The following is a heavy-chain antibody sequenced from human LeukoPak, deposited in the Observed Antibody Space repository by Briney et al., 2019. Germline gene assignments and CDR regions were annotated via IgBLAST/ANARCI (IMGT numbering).Heavy chain of an antibody. Sequence: GASVKVSCKVSGYSFTSNYIHWVRQAPGQGLEWMGIINPSGGSTSYAQKFQGRVTMTRDTSTSTVYMELSSLRSEDTAVYYCAREYAAYYYDGDSYYYYGMDVWGQGTTVTVSS. V-gene: IGHV1-46*01. J-gene: IGHJ6*02. CDR2: INPSGGST. D-gene: IGHD3-22*01. CDR3: AREYAAYYYDGDSYYYYGMDV. CDR1: GYSFTSNY.